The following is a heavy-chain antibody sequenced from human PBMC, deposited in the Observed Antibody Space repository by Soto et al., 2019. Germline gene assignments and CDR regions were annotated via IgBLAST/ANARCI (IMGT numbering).Heavy chain of an antibody. J-gene: IGHJ6*02. CDR1: GYTFTSYD. CDR3: ARSQGSSTSLEIYYYYYYGMDV. V-gene: IGHV1-69*13. CDR2: MNPNSGTA. Sequence: ASVKVSCKASGYTFTSYDINWVRQATGQGLEWMGWMNPNSGTANYAQKFQGRVTITADESTSTAYMELSSLRSEDTAVYYCARSQGSSTSLEIYYYYYYGMDVWGQGTTVTVSS. D-gene: IGHD2-2*01.